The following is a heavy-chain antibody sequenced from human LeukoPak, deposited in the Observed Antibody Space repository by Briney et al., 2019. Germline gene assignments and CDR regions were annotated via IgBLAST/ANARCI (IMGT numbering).Heavy chain of an antibody. CDR3: AKGRDGYLRNMNY. V-gene: IGHV3-9*01. D-gene: IGHD5-24*01. CDR2: LSWNSGTI. J-gene: IGHJ4*02. CDR1: GFTFDAYA. Sequence: PDRSLSLSCAASGFTFDAYAMHWVRQAPGKGLEWVSGLSWNSGTIGYADSVKGRFTISRDNAKNSLYLQMNSLRTEDTALYYCAKGRDGYLRNMNYWGQGTLVTVSS.